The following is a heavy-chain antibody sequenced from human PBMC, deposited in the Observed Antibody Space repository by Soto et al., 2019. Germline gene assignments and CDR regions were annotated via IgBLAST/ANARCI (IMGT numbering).Heavy chain of an antibody. J-gene: IGHJ6*03. CDR2: IYYSGST. V-gene: IGHV4-59*01. Sequence: SDTLSLTCTVSGGSISSYYWSWIRQPPGKGLEWIGYIYYSGSTNYNPSLKSRVTISVDTSKNQFSLKLSSVTAADTAVYYCARSLRQYYYYYYMDVWGKGTTVTVSS. CDR3: ARSLRQYYYYYYMDV. CDR1: GGSISSYY. D-gene: IGHD3-16*02.